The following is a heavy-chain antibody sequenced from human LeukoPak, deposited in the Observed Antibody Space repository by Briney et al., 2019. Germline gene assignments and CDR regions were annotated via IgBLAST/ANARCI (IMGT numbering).Heavy chain of an antibody. Sequence: ASVKVSCKASGGTFSSYAISWVRQAPGQGLEWMGGIIPIFGTANYAQKFQGRVTITADESTSTAYMELSSLRSEDTAVYYRARGLYSSSWYTDYWGQGTLVTVSS. D-gene: IGHD6-13*01. CDR3: ARGLYSSSWYTDY. CDR1: GGTFSSYA. J-gene: IGHJ4*02. CDR2: IIPIFGTA. V-gene: IGHV1-69*01.